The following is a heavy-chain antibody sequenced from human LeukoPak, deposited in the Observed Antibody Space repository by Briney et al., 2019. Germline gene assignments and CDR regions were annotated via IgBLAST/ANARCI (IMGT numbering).Heavy chain of an antibody. V-gene: IGHV3-72*01. CDR2: SRNRAKSYTT. J-gene: IGHJ4*02. CDR3: SRDATGDH. Sequence: GSLRLSCAVSGLTFSDHYMDWVRQAPGKGLEWVGRSRNRAKSYTTDYAASVKGRFTISRDDSKSTLYLQMNSLETEDTAVYYCSRDATGDHWGQGTLVSVSS. CDR1: GLTFSDHY.